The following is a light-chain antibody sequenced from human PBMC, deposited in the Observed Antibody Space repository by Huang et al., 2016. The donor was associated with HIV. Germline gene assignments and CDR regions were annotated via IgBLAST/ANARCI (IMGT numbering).Light chain of an antibody. CDR1: QSVSSY. J-gene: IGKJ5*01. Sequence: EIVLTQSPATLSLSPGERATLSCRASQSVSSYLAWYQQKPGQAPRLLIYDASNRATGISARFSGNGSGTDFTLTISSLEPEDFAVYYCQHRSNWPITFGQGTRLEIK. CDR2: DAS. CDR3: QHRSNWPIT. V-gene: IGKV3-11*01.